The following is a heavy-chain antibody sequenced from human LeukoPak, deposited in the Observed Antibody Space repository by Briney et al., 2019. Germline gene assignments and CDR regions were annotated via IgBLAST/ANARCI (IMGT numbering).Heavy chain of an antibody. Sequence: PSETLSLICTVSGGSISSSSYYWGWIRQPPGKGLEWIGSIYYSGSTYYNPSLKSRVTISVDTSKNQFPLKLSSVTAADTAVYYCARGPWELPEDYWGQGTLVTVSS. CDR2: IYYSGST. J-gene: IGHJ4*02. CDR1: GGSISSSSYY. CDR3: ARGPWELPEDY. D-gene: IGHD1-26*01. V-gene: IGHV4-39*06.